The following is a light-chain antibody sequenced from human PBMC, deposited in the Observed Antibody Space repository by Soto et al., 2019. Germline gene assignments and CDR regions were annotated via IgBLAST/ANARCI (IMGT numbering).Light chain of an antibody. CDR3: SSYTTSNTPLYV. J-gene: IGLJ1*01. V-gene: IGLV2-14*01. CDR2: EVS. CDR1: SSDVGGYNA. Sequence: QSALAQPASVSGSPGQTISISCTGTSSDVGGYNAVSWYQHHPGKAPKLMIYEVSNRPSGVSNRFSGSQSGNTASLTISGLQAEDEANYYCSSYTTSNTPLYVFGTGTKVTVL.